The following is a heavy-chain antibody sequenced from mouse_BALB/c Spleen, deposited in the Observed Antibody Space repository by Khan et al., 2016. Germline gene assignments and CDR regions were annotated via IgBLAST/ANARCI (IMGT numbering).Heavy chain of an antibody. J-gene: IGHJ3*01. Sequence: VQLKQSGPGLVKPSQSLSLTCTVTGYSITSDYAWNWIRQFPGNKLEWMGYISYSGSTSYNPSLKSRISITRDTSKNQFFLQLKSVTTEDTATYYCARNGNRYERTWFAYWGQGTLVTVSA. CDR3: ARNGNRYERTWFAY. D-gene: IGHD2-14*01. V-gene: IGHV3-2*02. CDR1: GYSITSDYA. CDR2: ISYSGST.